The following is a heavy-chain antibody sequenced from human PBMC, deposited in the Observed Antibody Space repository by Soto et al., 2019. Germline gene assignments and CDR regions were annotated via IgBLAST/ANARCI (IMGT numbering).Heavy chain of an antibody. CDR1: GYSITAGGYY. D-gene: IGHD6-19*01. CDR3: ARMYSSGSGWFDP. V-gene: IGHV4-31*03. Sequence: SETLSLTCFVSGYSITAGGYYWSWIRHHPGKGLEWIGSFYSSGSIIYNPSLRSRVSISGDTSSNQFSMSLTSVTAADTARYYCARMYSSGSGWFDPWGQGTLVTVSS. CDR2: FYSSGSI. J-gene: IGHJ5*02.